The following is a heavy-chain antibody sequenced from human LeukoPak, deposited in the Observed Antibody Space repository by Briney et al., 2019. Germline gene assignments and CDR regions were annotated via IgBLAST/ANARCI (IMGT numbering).Heavy chain of an antibody. CDR3: ARGFGGMIVVVTPFDY. J-gene: IGHJ4*02. Sequence: GSVKVSCKASGYTFTGYYMHWVRQAPGQGLEWMRWINPNSGGTNYAQKFQGRVTMTRDTSISTAYMELSRLRSDDTAVYYCARGFGGMIVVVTPFDYWGQGTLVTVSS. D-gene: IGHD3-22*01. CDR2: INPNSGGT. CDR1: GYTFTGYY. V-gene: IGHV1-2*02.